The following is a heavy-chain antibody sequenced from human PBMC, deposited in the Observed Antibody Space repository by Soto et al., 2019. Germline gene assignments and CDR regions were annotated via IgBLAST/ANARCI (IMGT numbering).Heavy chain of an antibody. CDR3: ARLNYYDSSGYYQPYYFDY. CDR1: GGSISSYY. V-gene: IGHV4-59*12. Sequence: PSETLSLTCTVSGGSISSYYWSWIRQPPGKGLEWIGYIYYSGSTNYNPSLKSRVTISVDTSKNQFSLKLSSVTAADTAVYYCARLNYYDSSGYYQPYYFDYWGQGTLVTVSS. CDR2: IYYSGST. J-gene: IGHJ4*02. D-gene: IGHD3-22*01.